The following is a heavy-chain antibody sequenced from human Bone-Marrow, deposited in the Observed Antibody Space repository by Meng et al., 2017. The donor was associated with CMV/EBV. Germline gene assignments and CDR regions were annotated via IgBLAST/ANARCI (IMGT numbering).Heavy chain of an antibody. CDR3: AKEVDCSSTSCPSLDY. D-gene: IGHD2-2*01. J-gene: IGHJ4*02. CDR2: IWYDGSNK. Sequence: SGFTFRSYGMHWVRQAQGKGLEWVAVIWYDGSNKYYADSVKGRFTMSRDNSKNTLYLEMNSLRAEDTAVYYCAKEVDCSSTSCPSLDYWGQGTLVTVSS. CDR1: GFTFRSYG. V-gene: IGHV3-33*06.